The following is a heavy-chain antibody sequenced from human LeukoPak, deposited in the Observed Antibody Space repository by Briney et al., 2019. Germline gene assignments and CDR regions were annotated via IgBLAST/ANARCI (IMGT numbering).Heavy chain of an antibody. Sequence: PGGSLRLSCAASGFTFSTYGMFWVRQAPGEGLEWVAFIRSDGTDKYYVDSVKGRFTTSRDSSKTTVYLEMNSLRPEDTAVYYRARDWQMDVWGQGTTVTVSS. CDR3: ARDWQMDV. J-gene: IGHJ6*02. V-gene: IGHV3-30*02. CDR1: GFTFSTYG. CDR2: IRSDGTDK.